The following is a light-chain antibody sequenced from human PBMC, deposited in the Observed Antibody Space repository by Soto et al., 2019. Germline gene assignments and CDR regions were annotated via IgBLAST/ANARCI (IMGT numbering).Light chain of an antibody. CDR1: IDDVTAYYR. CDR3: NSYTSNNTYV. CDR2: DVS. J-gene: IGLJ1*01. V-gene: IGLV2-18*02. Sequence: QSALTQPPSVSGSPGQSVTISCSGTIDDVTAYYRVSWYQQTPGTAPKLMIYDVSNRPSGVPDRFSGSRSGNTASLTISGLQAEDEGDYYCNSYTSNNTYVFGTGTKVTVL.